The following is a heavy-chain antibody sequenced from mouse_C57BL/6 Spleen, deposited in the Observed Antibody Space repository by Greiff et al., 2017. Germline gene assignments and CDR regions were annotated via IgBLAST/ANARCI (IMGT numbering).Heavy chain of an antibody. J-gene: IGHJ1*03. CDR1: GYTFTSYW. V-gene: IGHV1-52*01. D-gene: IGHD1-1*01. CDR3: ARFPSYYYSSSDWYVDV. Sequence: QVQLQQPGAELVRPGSSVKLSCKASGYTFTSYWMHWVKQRPIQGLEWIGNIDPSDSETHYNQKFKDKATLTVAKSSSTAYMQLSSLTSEDSAVFYGARFPSYYYSSSDWYVDVWGTGTTVTVSS. CDR2: IDPSDSET.